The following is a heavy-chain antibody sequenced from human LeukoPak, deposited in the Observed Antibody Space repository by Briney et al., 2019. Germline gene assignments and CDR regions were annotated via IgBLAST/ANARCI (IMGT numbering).Heavy chain of an antibody. J-gene: IGHJ4*02. Sequence: SETLSLTCTVSGYSISSGYYWSWIRQPAGKGLEWIGRIYSSGSTNYNPSLKSRVTMSVDTSKNQFSLKLSSGTAADTAVYYCARGGYYHAGSGYYYFDYWGQGTLVTVSS. CDR1: GYSISSGYY. D-gene: IGHD3-22*01. CDR3: ARGGYYHAGSGYYYFDY. V-gene: IGHV4-4*07. CDR2: IYSSGST.